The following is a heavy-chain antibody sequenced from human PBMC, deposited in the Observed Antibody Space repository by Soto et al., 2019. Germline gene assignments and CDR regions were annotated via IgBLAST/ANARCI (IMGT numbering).Heavy chain of an antibody. CDR1: GFTLSTYA. Sequence: QVQVVESGGGVVQPGRSLRLSCAASGFTLSTYAMHWVRQAPGKGLEWLAVISYDGSRTQYAGSMEGRFTISRDTTKNTRYLKMNSLRPEDTAVYFCGIEPTSGYYRTADYWGQGTLVTVSS. D-gene: IGHD3-22*01. CDR2: ISYDGSRT. CDR3: GIEPTSGYYRTADY. J-gene: IGHJ4*02. V-gene: IGHV3-30-3*01.